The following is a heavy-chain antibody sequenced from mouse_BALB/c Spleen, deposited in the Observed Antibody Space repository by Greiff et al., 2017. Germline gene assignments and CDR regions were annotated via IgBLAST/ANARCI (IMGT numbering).Heavy chain of an antibody. CDR2: IDPANGNT. J-gene: IGHJ1*01. CDR1: GFNIKDTY. V-gene: IGHV14-3*02. D-gene: IGHD2-3*01. CDR3: ASHYDGYSPWYFDV. Sequence: VQLQQSGAELVKPGASVKLSCTASGFNIKDTYMHWVKQRPEQGLEWIGRIDPANGNTKYDPKFQGKATITADTSSNTAYLQLSSLTSEDTAVYYCASHYDGYSPWYFDVWGAGTTVTVSS.